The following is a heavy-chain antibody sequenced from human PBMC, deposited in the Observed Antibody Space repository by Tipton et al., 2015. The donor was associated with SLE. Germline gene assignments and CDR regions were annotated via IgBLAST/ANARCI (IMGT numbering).Heavy chain of an antibody. CDR1: GFTFGDYA. CDR2: IRSRVYGGTP. Sequence: SLRLSCTASGFTFGDYAMGWVRQAPGKGLEWVTFIRSRVYGGTPEYAASVRGRFTISRDDSRSIAYLQINGLKTEDTAVYYCTRVACSGGTCPDDYWGQGTLVTVSS. J-gene: IGHJ4*02. CDR3: TRVACSGGTCPDDY. V-gene: IGHV3-49*04. D-gene: IGHD2-15*01.